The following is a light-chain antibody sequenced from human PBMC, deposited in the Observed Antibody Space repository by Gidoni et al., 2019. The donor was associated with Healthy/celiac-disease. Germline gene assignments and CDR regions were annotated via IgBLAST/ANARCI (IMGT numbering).Light chain of an antibody. CDR3: SSYTSSSTPLV. CDR2: DVS. V-gene: IGLV2-14*01. CDR1: SSDVGGYNY. J-gene: IGLJ3*02. Sequence: QSALTQPASVSGSPGQSITLSCTGTSSDVGGYNYVSWYQQHPGKAPKLMIYDVSNRPSGVSNRFSGSKSGNTASLTTSGLQAEDEADYYCSSYTSSSTPLVFGGGTKLTVL.